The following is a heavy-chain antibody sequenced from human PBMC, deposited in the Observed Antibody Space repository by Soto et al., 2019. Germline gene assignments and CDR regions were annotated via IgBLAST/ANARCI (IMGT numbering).Heavy chain of an antibody. CDR1: GGSISSGGYY. Sequence: SEILSLTCTVSGGSISSGGYYWSWIRQHPGKGLEWIGYIYYSGSTYYNPSLKSRVTISVDTSKNQFSLKLSSVTAADTAVYYCARSLGVAAAGPFDYWGQGTLVTVS. CDR3: ARSLGVAAAGPFDY. J-gene: IGHJ4*02. CDR2: IYYSGST. D-gene: IGHD6-13*01. V-gene: IGHV4-31*03.